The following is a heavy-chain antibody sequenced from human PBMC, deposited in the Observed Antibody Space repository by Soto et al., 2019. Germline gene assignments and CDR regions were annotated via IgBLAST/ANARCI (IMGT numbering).Heavy chain of an antibody. CDR3: ARDIHTPPSYCSGGSCYSSFDY. J-gene: IGHJ4*02. CDR1: GGTFSSYA. Sequence: QVQLVQSGAEVKKPGSSVKVSCKASGGTFSSYAISWVRQAPGQGLEWMGGIIPIFGTANYAQKFQGRVTITADKSKSTAYMELSSLRSEDTAVYYCARDIHTPPSYCSGGSCYSSFDYWGQGTLVTVSS. V-gene: IGHV1-69*06. D-gene: IGHD2-15*01. CDR2: IIPIFGTA.